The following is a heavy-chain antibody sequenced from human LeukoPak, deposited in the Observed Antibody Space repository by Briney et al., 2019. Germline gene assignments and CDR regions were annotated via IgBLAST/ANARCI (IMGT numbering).Heavy chain of an antibody. CDR2: MNPNSGNT. CDR3: ARGSRKYGSGSYGY. Sequence: ASVKVSCKASGYTFTSYDINWVGQATGQGLEWMGWMNPNSGNTGYAQKLQGRVTITRNTSISTAYMELSSLRSEDTAVYYCARGSRKYGSGSYGYWGQGTLVTVSS. J-gene: IGHJ4*02. D-gene: IGHD3-10*01. CDR1: GYTFTSYD. V-gene: IGHV1-8*03.